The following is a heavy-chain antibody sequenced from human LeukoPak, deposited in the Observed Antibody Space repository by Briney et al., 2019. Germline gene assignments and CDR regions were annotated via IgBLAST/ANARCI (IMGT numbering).Heavy chain of an antibody. Sequence: RASVKVSCKASGYTFTSYGISWVRQAPGQGLEWMGWISAYNGNTNYAQKLQGRVTMTTDTSTSTAYMELRSLRSDDTAVYYCARGYGSGSYYSDFDYWGQGTLVTVSS. D-gene: IGHD3-10*01. CDR2: ISAYNGNT. V-gene: IGHV1-18*01. CDR1: GYTFTSYG. J-gene: IGHJ4*02. CDR3: ARGYGSGSYYSDFDY.